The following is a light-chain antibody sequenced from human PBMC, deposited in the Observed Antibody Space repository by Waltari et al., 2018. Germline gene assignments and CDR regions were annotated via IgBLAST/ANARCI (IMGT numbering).Light chain of an antibody. Sequence: TCRAVQDISKSLAWYQPKPGKAPKLLIYAASSLQGGVPSRFSDSGSGTDFALTISSLQPEDSATYYCQQLEPYPITFGQGTRLEIK. J-gene: IGKJ5*01. CDR2: AAS. V-gene: IGKV1-9*01. CDR1: QDISKS. CDR3: QQLEPYPIT.